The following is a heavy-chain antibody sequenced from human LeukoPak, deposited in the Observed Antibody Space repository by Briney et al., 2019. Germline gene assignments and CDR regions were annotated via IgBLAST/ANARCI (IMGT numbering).Heavy chain of an antibody. CDR1: GFTFSSYG. V-gene: IGHV3-30*02. CDR2: IRYDGSNK. CDR3: AKDSVAFDI. Sequence: PGGXXXXXCAASGFTFSSYGMHWVRQAPGKGVEGVAFIRYDGSNKDYADSVKGRFTISRDNSKNTLYLQMNSLRAEDTAVYYCAKDSVAFDIWGQGTMVTVSS. J-gene: IGHJ3*02.